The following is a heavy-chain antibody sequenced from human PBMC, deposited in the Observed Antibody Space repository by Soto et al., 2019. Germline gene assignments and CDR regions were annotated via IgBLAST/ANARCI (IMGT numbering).Heavy chain of an antibody. CDR1: GFTFSSYA. D-gene: IGHD3-3*01. CDR3: AREIERLLGY. Sequence: QVQVVESGGGVVQPGRSLRLSCAASGFTFSSYAMHWVRQAPGKGQEWMAVISYDGSNKDYADSVKGRFTISRDNSKNTLFLQMNSLRAQDTAVYSCAREIERLLGYWGQGTLVTVSS. CDR2: ISYDGSNK. J-gene: IGHJ4*02. V-gene: IGHV3-30-3*01.